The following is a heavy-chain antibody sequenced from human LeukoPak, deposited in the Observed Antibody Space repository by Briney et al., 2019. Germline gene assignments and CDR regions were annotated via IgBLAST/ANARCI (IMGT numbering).Heavy chain of an antibody. J-gene: IGHJ4*02. CDR2: IYHSGST. CDR1: GGTISSSNC. V-gene: IGHV4-4*02. CDR3: SRFRSSGVAHLYF. Sequence: SETLTLTYAVSGGTISSSNCWSWVRQPPGKGLEWIGEIYHSGSTDYNPSLKSRVTISVDTSKNQFSLKLSSVTAADTAVYYCSRFRSSGVAHLYFWGQGNLVSVSS. D-gene: IGHD2-15*01.